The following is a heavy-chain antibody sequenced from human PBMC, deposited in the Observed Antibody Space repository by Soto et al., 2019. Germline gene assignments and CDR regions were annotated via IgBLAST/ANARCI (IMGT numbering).Heavy chain of an antibody. CDR1: GVTFSSYS. D-gene: IGHD3-3*01. J-gene: IGHJ6*03. CDR2: ISSSSSTI. Sequence: PGGSLRLSCAASGVTFSSYSMNWVRQAPGKGLEWVSYISSSSSTIYYADSVKGRFTISRDNAKNSLYLQMNSLRAEDTAVYYCARVLYDFWSGRDYYYMDVWGKGTTVTVSS. CDR3: ARVLYDFWSGRDYYYMDV. V-gene: IGHV3-48*01.